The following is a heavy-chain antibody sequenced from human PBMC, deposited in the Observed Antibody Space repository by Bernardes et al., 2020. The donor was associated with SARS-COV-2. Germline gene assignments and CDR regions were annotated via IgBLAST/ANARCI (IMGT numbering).Heavy chain of an antibody. CDR2: IISDSSYI. D-gene: IGHD3-10*01. CDR3: ARGSYYGSGSYINY. V-gene: IGHV3-21*01. Sequence: GWSLRLSCAASGFSFRTYNMNWVRQAPGKGLEWVSYIISDSSYIYYADSVKGRFTVSRDNAKNSLYLQMNSLRAEDTAIYYCARGSYYGSGSYINYWGQGTLVTVSS. CDR1: GFSFRTYN. J-gene: IGHJ4*02.